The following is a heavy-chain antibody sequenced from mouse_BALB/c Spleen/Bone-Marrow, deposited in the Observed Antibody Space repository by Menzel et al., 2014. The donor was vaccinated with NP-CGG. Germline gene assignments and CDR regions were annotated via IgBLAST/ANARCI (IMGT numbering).Heavy chain of an antibody. CDR3: AKKGGDDVSSYYAMDY. CDR2: IWRSGST. J-gene: IGHJ4*01. Sequence: VQGVESGPGRVQPSQSLSITCTVSGFSLSNHGVHWVRQSPGKGLERLGLIWRSGSTDYNAAFMSRLSITKDNSKSQVFFKMNTLQADDTAIYYCAKKGGDDVSSYYAMDYWGQGTSVTVSS. D-gene: IGHD1-1*01. CDR1: GFSLSNHG. V-gene: IGHV2-5*01.